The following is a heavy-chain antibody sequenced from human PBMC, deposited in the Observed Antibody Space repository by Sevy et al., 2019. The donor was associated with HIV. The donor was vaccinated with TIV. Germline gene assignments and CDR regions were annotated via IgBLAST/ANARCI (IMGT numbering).Heavy chain of an antibody. J-gene: IGHJ6*02. CDR2: IKSRADGGTT. CDR3: STDPIIVLLVTDGMDV. Sequence: GGSLRLSCAASGFTFTYAWMTWVRQAPGKGLEWVGRIKSRADGGTTDYAAPVKGRFSTSRDDSKNTLYLQMNSLKTADTAVYYCSTDPIIVLLVTDGMDVWGQGTTVTVSS. V-gene: IGHV3-15*01. D-gene: IGHD2-8*02. CDR1: GFTFTYAW.